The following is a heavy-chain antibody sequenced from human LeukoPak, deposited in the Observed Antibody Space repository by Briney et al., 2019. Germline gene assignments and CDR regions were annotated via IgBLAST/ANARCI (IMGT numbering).Heavy chain of an antibody. CDR3: ARAPRWGYCSSTSCYDY. V-gene: IGHV4-34*01. J-gene: IGHJ4*02. CDR1: GGSFSGYY. Sequence: SETLSLTCAVYGGSFSGYYWSWIRQPPGKGLEWIGGINHSGSTNYNPSLKSRVTISVDTSKNQFSLKLSSVTAADTAVYYCARAPRWGYCSSTSCYDYWGQGTLVTVSS. CDR2: INHSGST. D-gene: IGHD2-2*01.